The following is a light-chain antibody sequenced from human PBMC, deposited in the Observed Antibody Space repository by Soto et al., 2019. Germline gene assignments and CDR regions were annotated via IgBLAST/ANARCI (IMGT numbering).Light chain of an antibody. CDR1: QSVSSSY. V-gene: IGKV3-20*01. Sequence: EIVLTQSPGTLSLSPGERATLSCRASQSVSSSYLAWYQQKPGQAPRLLIYGASSRATGIPDGFSGSGSGTDFTLTISRLEPEDFAVYYCQHYGSSPYTFGQGTKLEIK. J-gene: IGKJ2*01. CDR2: GAS. CDR3: QHYGSSPYT.